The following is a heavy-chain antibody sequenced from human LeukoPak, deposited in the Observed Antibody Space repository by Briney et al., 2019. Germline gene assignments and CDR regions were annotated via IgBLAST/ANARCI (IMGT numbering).Heavy chain of an antibody. CDR2: IWYDGSNK. CDR3: ARDPNPLRDIVVVPAYGMDV. D-gene: IGHD2-2*01. Sequence: PGGSLRLSCAASGFTFSSYGMHWVRQAPGKGLEWVAVIWYDGSNKYYADSVKGRFTISRDNSKNTLYLQMNSLRAEDTAVYYCARDPNPLRDIVVVPAYGMDVWGQGTTVTVSS. CDR1: GFTFSSYG. J-gene: IGHJ6*02. V-gene: IGHV3-33*01.